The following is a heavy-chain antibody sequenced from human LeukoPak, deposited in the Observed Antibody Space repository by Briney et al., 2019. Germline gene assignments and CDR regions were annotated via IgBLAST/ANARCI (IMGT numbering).Heavy chain of an antibody. CDR1: GFTFINYW. J-gene: IGHJ4*02. D-gene: IGHD5-18*01. CDR3: ASGYNYGYLFDY. V-gene: IGHV3-7*01. CDR2: IKQDGNEK. Sequence: GGSLRLSCAASGFTFINYWMSWVRQAPGKGLEWVANIKQDGNEKYYVDSVKGRFTISRDNAKNSLFLQMNSLRAEDTAVYYCASGYNYGYLFDYWGQGTLVTVSS.